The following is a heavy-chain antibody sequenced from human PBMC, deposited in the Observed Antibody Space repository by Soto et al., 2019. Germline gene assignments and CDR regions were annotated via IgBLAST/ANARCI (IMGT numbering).Heavy chain of an antibody. CDR2: ISSRSSTT. CDR1: GFTFSTDS. CDR3: ARGEAAAADFDY. J-gene: IGHJ4*02. D-gene: IGHD6-13*01. Sequence: EVQLVESGGGLVQPGGSLRLSCAGSGFTFSTDSMNWVRQAPGKGLEWVSYISSRSSTTYYGDSVKGRFTITRDNAKNSLYLQMNSLKAEDTAVYYCARGEAAAADFDYWGPGTLVTVSS. V-gene: IGHV3-48*01.